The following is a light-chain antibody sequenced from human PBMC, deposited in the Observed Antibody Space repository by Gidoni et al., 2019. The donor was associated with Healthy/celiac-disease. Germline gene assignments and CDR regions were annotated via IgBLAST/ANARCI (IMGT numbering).Light chain of an antibody. CDR3: QAWDSSTVV. CDR2: QDS. CDR1: KLGDKY. Sequence: SYELTQTPSVSVSPGQTASITCSGDKLGDKYACWYQQKPGQSPVLVIYQDSKRPSGIPERFSGSNSGNTATLTISGTQAMDEADYYCQAWDSSTVVFGGGTKLXV. V-gene: IGLV3-1*01. J-gene: IGLJ2*01.